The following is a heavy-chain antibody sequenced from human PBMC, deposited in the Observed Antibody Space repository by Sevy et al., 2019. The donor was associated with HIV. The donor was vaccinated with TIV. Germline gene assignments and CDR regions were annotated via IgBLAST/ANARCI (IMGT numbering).Heavy chain of an antibody. CDR2: VYYTGCT. Sequence: SETLSLTCTVSGGSINSDHWNWVRQPPGKGLEWIGYVYYTGCTNYNPSLKNRVTISVDRTKNQFSLKLTSVTAADTAVYYCARRNDFDIWGQWTMVTVSS. V-gene: IGHV4-59*08. J-gene: IGHJ3*02. CDR3: ARRNDFDI. CDR1: GGSINSDH.